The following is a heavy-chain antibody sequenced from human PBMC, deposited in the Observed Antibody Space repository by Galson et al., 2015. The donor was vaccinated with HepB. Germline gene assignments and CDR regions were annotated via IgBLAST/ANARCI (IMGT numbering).Heavy chain of an antibody. CDR2: ISGGGYT. CDR3: AKDQLLGTTGASFDN. J-gene: IGHJ4*02. D-gene: IGHD1-7*01. V-gene: IGHV3-23*01. CDR1: GFKFNNYG. Sequence: SLRLSCAASGFKFNNYGMSWVRQAPGKGLEWVSGISGGGYTYFADSVKGRFTISRENSKHPMYMQMDSLTVEDTAIYFCAKDQLLGTTGASFDNWGQGTLVTVSS.